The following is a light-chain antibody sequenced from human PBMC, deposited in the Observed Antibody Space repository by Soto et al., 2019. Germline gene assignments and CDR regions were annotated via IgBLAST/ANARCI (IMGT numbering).Light chain of an antibody. Sequence: EIVLTQSPATLSVSPGERAPLSCRASQSVSSNLAWYQQKPGQAPRLLIYGASSRATGFPDRFSGSGSGTDFTLTISRLETEDFAVYYCQLYDSSSWTFGQGTKVDIK. V-gene: IGKV3-20*01. CDR2: GAS. J-gene: IGKJ1*01. CDR3: QLYDSSSWT. CDR1: QSVSSN.